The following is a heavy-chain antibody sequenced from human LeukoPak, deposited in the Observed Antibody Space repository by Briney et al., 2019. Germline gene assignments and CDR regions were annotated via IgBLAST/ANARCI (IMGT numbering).Heavy chain of an antibody. CDR2: IYTSGTT. CDR3: ARGYHLLAYYMDV. D-gene: IGHD2-2*01. V-gene: IGHV4-4*07. Sequence: SETLSLTCTVSGGSISSYYWSWIRQPAGKGLEWIGRIYTSGTTNYNPSLKSRVTMSVDTSKKQFSLKLSSVTAADTAIYYCARGYHLLAYYMDVWGEGTTVTVSS. CDR1: GGSISSYY. J-gene: IGHJ6*03.